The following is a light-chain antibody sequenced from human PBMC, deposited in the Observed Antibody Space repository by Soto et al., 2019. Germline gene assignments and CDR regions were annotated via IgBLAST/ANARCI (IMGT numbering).Light chain of an antibody. V-gene: IGKV3-11*01. CDR3: QQRSNWPIT. CDR1: QGIVDT. CDR2: DAS. J-gene: IGKJ5*01. Sequence: EIVMTQSPATLSVSPGEGATLSCRASQGIVDTLAWYQPKPGQAPRLLIYDASNRATGIPARFSGSGSGTDFTLTISSLEPEDFAVYYCQQRSNWPITFGQGTRLEIK.